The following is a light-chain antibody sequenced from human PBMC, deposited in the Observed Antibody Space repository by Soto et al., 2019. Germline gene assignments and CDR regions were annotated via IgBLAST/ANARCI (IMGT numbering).Light chain of an antibody. V-gene: IGKV1-39*01. CDR3: QQSYSTPRDT. J-gene: IGKJ2*01. Sequence: DIQMTQSPSSLSASVGDRVTITCRASQSISSYLNWYQQKPGKAPKLLIYAASSLQSGVPSRFSGSGAGTDFTRTISSLQPEDFATYYWQQSYSTPRDTFGQGTRLEIK. CDR2: AAS. CDR1: QSISSY.